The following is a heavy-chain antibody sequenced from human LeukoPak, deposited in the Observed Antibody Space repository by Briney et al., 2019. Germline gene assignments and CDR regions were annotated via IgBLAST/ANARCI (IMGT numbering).Heavy chain of an antibody. V-gene: IGHV1-18*01. CDR3: ARRGGKNYGDYLLYYYYMDV. CDR1: GYTCSSYG. D-gene: IGHD4-17*01. J-gene: IGHJ6*03. Sequence: ASVKVSCKASGYTCSSYGISWVRQAPGKGLEWMGWISAYNGDTHYAQKFQGRVTMTTDTSTSTAYMELRSLRSDDTAMYYCARRGGKNYGDYLLYYYYMDVWGKGTTVTVSS. CDR2: ISAYNGDT.